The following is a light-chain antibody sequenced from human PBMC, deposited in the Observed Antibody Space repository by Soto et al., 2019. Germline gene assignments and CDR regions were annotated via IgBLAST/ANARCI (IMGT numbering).Light chain of an antibody. Sequence: EIVLTQSPGTLSLSPGERATLSCRASQSVSSSYLAWYQQKPGQAPRLLIYGASSRATGIPDRFSGSGSGTDFTLTISRLASEAFAVYYFQQYGNSPAFGGGTKVEIK. J-gene: IGKJ4*01. V-gene: IGKV3-20*01. CDR3: QQYGNSPA. CDR2: GAS. CDR1: QSVSSSY.